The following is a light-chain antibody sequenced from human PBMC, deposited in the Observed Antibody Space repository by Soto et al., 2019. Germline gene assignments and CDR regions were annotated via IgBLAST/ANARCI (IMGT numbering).Light chain of an antibody. V-gene: IGKV3-20*01. CDR3: QQYDNFPQT. CDR1: QKLGRNY. J-gene: IGKJ1*01. CDR2: RIT. Sequence: ETVLTQSLGTLSMSKGETATLSCRASQKLGRNYLAWYKQKTGQAQRVRIDRITIRGAGISDRFSGSASGTDFTLTIWSLEPEDFAIYYCQQYDNFPQTFGQGTKVDIK.